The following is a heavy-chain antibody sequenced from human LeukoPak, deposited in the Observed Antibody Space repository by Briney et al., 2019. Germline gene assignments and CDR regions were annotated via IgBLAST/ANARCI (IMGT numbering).Heavy chain of an antibody. V-gene: IGHV4-59*01. CDR2: IYYNGRT. Sequence: SETLSLTCSVSGGSISSYYWSWIRQPPGKGLEWIGYIYYNGRTHYNPSLESRVTISVDTSKNQFSLQLHSVTAADTAVYYCARVFCSSTSCQKTFDYWGQGSPVTVSS. D-gene: IGHD2-2*01. CDR1: GGSISSYY. CDR3: ARVFCSSTSCQKTFDY. J-gene: IGHJ4*02.